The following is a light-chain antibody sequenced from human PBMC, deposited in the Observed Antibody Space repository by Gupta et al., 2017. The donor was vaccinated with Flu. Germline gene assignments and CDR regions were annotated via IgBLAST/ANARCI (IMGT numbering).Light chain of an antibody. CDR3: SSYAGTDTPVV. V-gene: IGLV2-11*01. Sequence: ALSHPLSVSRSPVRSVTISCTGDSSVVGGYNYVSWYQQHPGKAPKLMIYDVSTRPSGVSDRFSGSKSGNTASLTISGLQAEDEADYYCSSYAGTDTPVVFGGGTKLTVL. CDR1: SSVVGGYNY. J-gene: IGLJ2*01. CDR2: DVS.